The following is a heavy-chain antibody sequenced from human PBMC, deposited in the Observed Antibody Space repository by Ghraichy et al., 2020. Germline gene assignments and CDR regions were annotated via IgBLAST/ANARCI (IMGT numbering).Heavy chain of an antibody. CDR3: AIDWWCGEIWSFSND. V-gene: IGHV3-7*03. J-gene: IGHJ4*02. CDR1: GFTFSDFW. D-gene: IGHD3-10*01. Sequence: GGSLRLSCAASGFTFSDFWMSWVRQAPGKGLEWVANIKQDGGETYYVDSVKGRFTISRDNAKNSLYLQMNSLRAEDTAVYYCAIDWWCGEIWSFSNDWGQGTLVTVSS. CDR2: IKQDGGET.